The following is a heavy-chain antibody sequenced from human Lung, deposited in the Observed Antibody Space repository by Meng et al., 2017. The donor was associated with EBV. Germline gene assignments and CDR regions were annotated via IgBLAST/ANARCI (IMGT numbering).Heavy chain of an antibody. CDR3: ARGSAYNYDIDF. J-gene: IGHJ4*02. CDR2: ITHSGNT. Sequence: VQLQESGPGLVKPSETLSLTCAVYGGSFSDYSWNWIRQSPGKGLEWIGEITHSGNTYYDPSLKSRVTISVDTSKNQFSLRLRSVTAADTAVYYCARGSAYNYDIDFWGQGNLVTVSS. V-gene: IGHV4-34*01. D-gene: IGHD5-18*01. CDR1: GGSFSDYS.